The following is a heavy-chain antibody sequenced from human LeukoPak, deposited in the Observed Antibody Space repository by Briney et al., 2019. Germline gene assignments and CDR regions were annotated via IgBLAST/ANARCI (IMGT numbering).Heavy chain of an antibody. Sequence: GGSLRLSCAASGFTFSTYSMNWVRQAPGKGLEWVANIKQDGSEKYYVDSVKGRFTISRDNAKNSLYLQMNSLRAEDTAVYYCARARGDYGDPLGYFDYWGQGTLVTVSS. D-gene: IGHD4-17*01. CDR3: ARARGDYGDPLGYFDY. J-gene: IGHJ4*02. V-gene: IGHV3-7*01. CDR1: GFTFSTYS. CDR2: IKQDGSEK.